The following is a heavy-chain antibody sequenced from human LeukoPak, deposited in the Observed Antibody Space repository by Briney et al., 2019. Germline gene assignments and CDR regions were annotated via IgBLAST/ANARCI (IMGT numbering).Heavy chain of an antibody. CDR3: ARDRALRYFDW. D-gene: IGHD3-9*01. CDR2: IYYDGSNK. V-gene: IGHV3-33*01. Sequence: LPGGSLRLSCAASGFTFRSYGMHWVRQAPGKGLEWVAVIYYDGSNKYYVDSVKGRFSISRDNSKNTLYLQMNSLRVDDTAVYYCARDRALRYFDWWGLGTLVTVSS. CDR1: GFTFRSYG. J-gene: IGHJ4*02.